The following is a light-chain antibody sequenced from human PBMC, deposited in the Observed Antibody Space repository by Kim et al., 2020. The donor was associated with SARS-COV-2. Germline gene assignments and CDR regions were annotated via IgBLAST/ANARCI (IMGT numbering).Light chain of an antibody. CDR1: QGINNH. J-gene: IGKJ1*01. Sequence: DIQMTQSPASLSASVGDRVTITCRANQGINNHLAWFQQKPGEAPKSLIYAAFSLQSGVPSKFSGGRSGADFTLTISSLQSEDFSTYYCLQYDSYPWTFGQGTKVEIK. CDR2: AAF. V-gene: IGKV1-16*02. CDR3: LQYDSYPWT.